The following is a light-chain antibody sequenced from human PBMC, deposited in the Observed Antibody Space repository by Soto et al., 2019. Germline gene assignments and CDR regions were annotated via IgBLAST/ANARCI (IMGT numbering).Light chain of an antibody. J-gene: IGKJ4*01. V-gene: IGKV3-15*01. CDR1: ESVGSN. Sequence: PGERVTLSCRASESVGSNLAWYQQKPGQAPRLLIYGASTRATGVPARFSGSGSGTEFALTIASLQSEDFALYFCQQYNNWVTFGGGTKVEIE. CDR2: GAS. CDR3: QQYNNWVT.